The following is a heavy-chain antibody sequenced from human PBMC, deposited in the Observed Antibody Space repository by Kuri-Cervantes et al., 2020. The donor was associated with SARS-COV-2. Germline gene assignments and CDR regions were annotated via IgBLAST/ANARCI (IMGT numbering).Heavy chain of an antibody. CDR3: TRERGMSRKSSGY. CDR1: GGSISSYY. D-gene: IGHD3-10*01. Sequence: SETLSLTCTVSGGSISSYYWSWIRQPPGKGLEWIGYIYYSGSTNYNPSLKSRVTISVDTSKNQFSLKLSSVTAADTAVYFCTRERGMSRKSSGYWGQGTLVTVSS. CDR2: IYYSGST. V-gene: IGHV4-59*12. J-gene: IGHJ4*02.